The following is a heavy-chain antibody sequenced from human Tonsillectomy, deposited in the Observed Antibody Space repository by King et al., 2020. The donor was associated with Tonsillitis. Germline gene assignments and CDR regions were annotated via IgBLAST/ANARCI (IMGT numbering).Heavy chain of an antibody. J-gene: IGHJ4*02. CDR2: IYWDDDK. Sequence: TSKESGPTLVKPTQTLTLTCTFSGLSLSTSEEGVGWIRQPPGKALEWLGVIYWDDDKRYSPSLKSRLTITKDTSKNQVVLTMTNMDPVDTGTYYCAHRLAYHDRNYFDYWGQGTLVTVSS. D-gene: IGHD3-22*01. V-gene: IGHV2-5*02. CDR1: GLSLSTSEEG. CDR3: AHRLAYHDRNYFDY.